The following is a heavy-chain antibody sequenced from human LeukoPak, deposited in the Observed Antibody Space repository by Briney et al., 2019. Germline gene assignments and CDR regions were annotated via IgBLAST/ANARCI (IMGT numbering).Heavy chain of an antibody. CDR1: GFTFSSYG. CDR2: ISYDGSNK. D-gene: IGHD6-13*01. J-gene: IGHJ4*02. CDR3: ACHGIAAAGTSFGY. Sequence: PGRSLRLSCVASGFTFSSYGMHWVRQAPGKGLEWVAVISYDGSNKYYADSVKGRFTISRDNSKNTLYLQMNSLRAEDTAVYYCACHGIAAAGTSFGYWGQGTLVTVSS. V-gene: IGHV3-30*03.